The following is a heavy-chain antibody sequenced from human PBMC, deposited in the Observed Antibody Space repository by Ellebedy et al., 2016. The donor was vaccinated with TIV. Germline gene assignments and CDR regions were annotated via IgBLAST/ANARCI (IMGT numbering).Heavy chain of an antibody. CDR1: GYSFTTYW. J-gene: IGHJ4*02. CDR3: AIARSDILIGNAFDN. V-gene: IGHV5-51*01. D-gene: IGHD3-9*01. Sequence: GESLKISCKGSGYSFTTYWIGWVRQMPGKGLEWMGIIYPGDSDTKYSPSFQGQVTMSVDKSISTASLQWRSLKASDTAMYYCAIARSDILIGNAFDNWGQGTLVTVSS. CDR2: IYPGDSDT.